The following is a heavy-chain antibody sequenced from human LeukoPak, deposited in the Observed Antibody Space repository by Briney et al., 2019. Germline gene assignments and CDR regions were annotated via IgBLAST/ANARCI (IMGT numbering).Heavy chain of an antibody. V-gene: IGHV3-23*01. J-gene: IGHJ4*02. CDR3: AKDPTQWKYYYDFWSGYYFDY. CDR1: GFTFSSCA. CDR2: ISGSGGNI. D-gene: IGHD3-3*01. Sequence: GGSLRLSCAASGFTFSSCAMSWVRQAPGKGLEWVSAISGSGGNIYYADSVKGRFSISRDNSKNTLYLQVNSLRDEDTAVYYCAKDPTQWKYYYDFWSGYYFDYWGQGTLVTVSS.